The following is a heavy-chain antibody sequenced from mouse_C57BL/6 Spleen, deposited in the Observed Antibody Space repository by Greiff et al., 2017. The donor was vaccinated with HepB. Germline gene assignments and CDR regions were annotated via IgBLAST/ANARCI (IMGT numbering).Heavy chain of an antibody. CDR3: ATYGYDQYYFDY. J-gene: IGHJ2*01. CDR1: GYTFTDYY. CDR2: IFPGSGST. Sequence: VQGVESGPELVKPGASVKISCKASGYTFTDYYINWVKQRPGQGLEWIGWIFPGSGSTYYNEKFKGKATLTVDKSSSTAYMLLSSLTSEDSAVYFCATYGYDQYYFDYWGQGTTLTVSS. V-gene: IGHV1-75*01. D-gene: IGHD2-2*01.